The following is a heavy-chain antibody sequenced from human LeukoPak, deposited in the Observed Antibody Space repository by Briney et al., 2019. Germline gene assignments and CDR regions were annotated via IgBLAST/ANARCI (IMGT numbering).Heavy chain of an antibody. J-gene: IGHJ4*02. V-gene: IGHV4-34*01. CDR1: GGSFSGYY. CDR2: INHSGST. CDR3: ARGRAFGYGLGSYWAYFDY. D-gene: IGHD3-10*01. Sequence: PSETLSLTCAVYGGSFSGYYWSWIRQPPGKGLEWIGEINHSGSTNYNPSLKSRVTISVDTSKNQFSLKLSSVTAADTAVYYCARGRAFGYGLGSYWAYFDYWGQGTLVTVSS.